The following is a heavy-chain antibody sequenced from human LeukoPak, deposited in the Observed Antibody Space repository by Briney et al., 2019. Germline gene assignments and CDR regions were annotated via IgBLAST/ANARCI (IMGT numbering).Heavy chain of an antibody. CDR3: VRRYMATSAEDFDY. CDR1: GFTFRNHW. CDR2: INQEGSEI. D-gene: IGHD3-16*02. Sequence: GGSLRLSCAASGFTFRNHWMTRVRQAPGKGLEWVANINQEGSEIYYVDSVTGRFIISRDNAKNSLYLQMNTLRAEDTAVYYCVRRYMATSAEDFDYWGQGTLVTVFS. V-gene: IGHV3-7*01. J-gene: IGHJ4*02.